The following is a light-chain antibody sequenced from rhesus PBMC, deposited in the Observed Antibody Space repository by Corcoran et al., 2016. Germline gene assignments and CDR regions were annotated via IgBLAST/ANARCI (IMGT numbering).Light chain of an antibody. V-gene: IGKV2S15*01. CDR2: GVS. CDR3: MPGMQLPLT. CDR1: QSLLHSGGKTY. J-gene: IGKJ4*01. Sequence: DIVMTQTPLSLPVTPGEPASISFRSSQSLLHSGGKTYLYWYLQKPGQSLQLLIYGVSNRASGVPDRFSGSGSGTDFTLKISRVEAEDVGLYFCMPGMQLPLTFGGGTKVEIK.